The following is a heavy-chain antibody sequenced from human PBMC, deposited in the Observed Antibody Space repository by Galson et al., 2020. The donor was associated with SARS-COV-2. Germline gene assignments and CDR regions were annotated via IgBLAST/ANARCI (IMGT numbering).Heavy chain of an antibody. D-gene: IGHD2-2*02. V-gene: IGHV3-15*01. Sequence: GESLKISCAASGFTFSNAWMSWVRQAPGKGLEWVGRIKSKTDGGTTDYAAPVKGRFTISRDDSKNTLYLQMNSLKTEDTAVYYCTHLMWCSSTSCYSYWGQGTLVTVSS. CDR2: IKSKTDGGTT. J-gene: IGHJ4*02. CDR1: GFTFSNAW. CDR3: THLMWCSSTSCYSY.